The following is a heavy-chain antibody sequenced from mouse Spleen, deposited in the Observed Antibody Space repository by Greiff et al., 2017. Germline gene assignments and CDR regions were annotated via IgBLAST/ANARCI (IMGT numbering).Heavy chain of an antibody. CDR2: ISSGGDYI. CDR1: GFTFSSYA. CDR3: TRDLDTYYFDY. J-gene: IGHJ2*01. V-gene: IGHV5-9-1*02. Sequence: EVKLMESGEGLVKPGGSLKLSCAASGFTFSSYAMSWVRQTPEKRLEWVAYISSGGDYIYYADTVKGRFTISRDNARNTLYLQMSSLKSEDTAMYYCTRDLDTYYFDYWGQGTTLTVSS.